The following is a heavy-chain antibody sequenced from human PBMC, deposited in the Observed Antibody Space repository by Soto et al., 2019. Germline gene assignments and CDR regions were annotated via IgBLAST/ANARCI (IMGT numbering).Heavy chain of an antibody. J-gene: IGHJ4*02. D-gene: IGHD2-21*01. CDR3: AREPQGTLWMAPYFDY. Sequence: EVQLVESGGGLVQPGGSLRLSCAASGFTFSSYEMNWVRQAPGNGLEWVSYISSSGSTIYYADSVKGRFTISRDNAKNSLYLQMNSLRAEDTAVYYCAREPQGTLWMAPYFDYWGQGTLVTVSS. CDR2: ISSSGSTI. CDR1: GFTFSSYE. V-gene: IGHV3-48*03.